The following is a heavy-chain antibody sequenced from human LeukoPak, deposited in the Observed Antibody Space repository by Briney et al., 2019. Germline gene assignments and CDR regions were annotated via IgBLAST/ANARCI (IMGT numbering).Heavy chain of an antibody. V-gene: IGHV3-23*01. CDR1: GFTFSSYG. J-gene: IGHJ3*02. D-gene: IGHD1-1*01. CDR2: ISGSGGST. Sequence: GGSLRLSCAASGFTFSSYGMSWVRQAPGKGLEWVSAISGSGGSTYYADSVKGRFTISRDNSKNTLYLQMNSLRAEDTAVYYCAKDMGGTSFAFDIWGQGTVVTVSS. CDR3: AKDMGGTSFAFDI.